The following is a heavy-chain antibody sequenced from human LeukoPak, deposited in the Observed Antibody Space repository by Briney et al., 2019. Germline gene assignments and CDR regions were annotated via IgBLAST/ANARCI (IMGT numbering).Heavy chain of an antibody. CDR3: ARLNPGEQWLAHPSYYFDY. V-gene: IGHV4-4*02. Sequence: SGTLSLTCAVSGGSISSSNWWSWVRQPPGKGLEWIGEIYHSGSTNYNPSLKSRVTISVDKSKNQFSLKLSSVTAADTAVYYCARLNPGEQWLAHPSYYFDYWGQGTLVTVSS. CDR1: GGSISSSNW. D-gene: IGHD6-19*01. CDR2: IYHSGST. J-gene: IGHJ4*02.